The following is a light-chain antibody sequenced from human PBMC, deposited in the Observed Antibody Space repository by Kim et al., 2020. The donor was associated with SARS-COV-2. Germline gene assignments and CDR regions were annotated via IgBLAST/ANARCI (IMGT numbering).Light chain of an antibody. CDR1: SANVGRHF. CDR3: ATWDVTLNGWV. CDR2: SNN. Sequence: GQGVTISGSGSSANVGRHFVNWYQQRPGAAPKVFIYSNNQRPSGLPDRFSGSRSGTSASLAISGLQSEDEADYYCATWDVTLNGWVFGGGTQLTVL. V-gene: IGLV1-44*01. J-gene: IGLJ3*02.